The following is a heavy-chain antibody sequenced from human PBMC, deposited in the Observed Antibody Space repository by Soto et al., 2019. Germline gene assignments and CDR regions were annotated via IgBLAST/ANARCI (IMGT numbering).Heavy chain of an antibody. CDR3: ARDYYEYDSGYVDVFDI. Sequence: QVQLVQSAAEVREPGASVKVSCKTSGYTFTNYGISWVRQAPGQGLEWMGWISTNDGRTNYGQKFQGGVPLTXXTYTRAAYMELRSLRPDDTAVYYCARDYYEYDSGYVDVFDIWGQGTKVAVSS. J-gene: IGHJ3*02. CDR2: ISTNDGRT. CDR1: GYTFTNYG. D-gene: IGHD3-22*01. V-gene: IGHV1-18*01.